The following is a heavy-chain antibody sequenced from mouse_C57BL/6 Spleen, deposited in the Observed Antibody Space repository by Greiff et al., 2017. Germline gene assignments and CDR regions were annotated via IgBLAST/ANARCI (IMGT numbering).Heavy chain of an antibody. D-gene: IGHD1-1*01. J-gene: IGHJ2*01. CDR2: IWSGGST. CDR1: GFSLTSYG. V-gene: IGHV2-2*01. CDR3: ARNLYGSGFDY. Sequence: QVHVKQSGPGLVQPSQSLSITCTVSGFSLTSYGVHWVRQSPGKGLEWLGVIWSGGSTDYNAAFISRLSISKDNSKSQVFFKMNSLQADDTAIYYCARNLYGSGFDYWGQGTTLTVSS.